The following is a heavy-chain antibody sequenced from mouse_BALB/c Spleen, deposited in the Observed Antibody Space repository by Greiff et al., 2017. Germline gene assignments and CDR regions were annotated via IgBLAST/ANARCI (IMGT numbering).Heavy chain of an antibody. J-gene: IGHJ2*01. D-gene: IGHD2-4*01. CDR1: GYTFTDYE. Sequence: QVQLKESGAELVRPGASVTLSCKASGYTFTDYEMHWVKQTPVHGLEWIGAIDPETGGTAYNQKFKGKATLTADKSSSTAYMELRSLTSEDSAVYYCTRRGYDYDSYYFDYWGQGTTRTVSS. V-gene: IGHV1-15*01. CDR2: IDPETGGT. CDR3: TRRGYDYDSYYFDY.